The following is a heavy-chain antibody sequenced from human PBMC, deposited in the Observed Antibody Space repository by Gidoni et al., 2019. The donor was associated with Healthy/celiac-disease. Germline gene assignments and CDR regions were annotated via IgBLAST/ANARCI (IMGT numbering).Heavy chain of an antibody. CDR3: ARRGSSSHYYYYYMDV. D-gene: IGHD6-13*01. Sequence: EVQLVQSGAEVKKPGESLRISCKGSGYSFTSYWISWVRQMPGKGLEWMGRIDPSDSYTNYSPSFQGHVTISADKSISTAYLQWSSLKASDTAMYYCARRGSSSHYYYYYMDVWGKGTTVTVSS. CDR1: GYSFTSYW. V-gene: IGHV5-10-1*01. J-gene: IGHJ6*03. CDR2: IDPSDSYT.